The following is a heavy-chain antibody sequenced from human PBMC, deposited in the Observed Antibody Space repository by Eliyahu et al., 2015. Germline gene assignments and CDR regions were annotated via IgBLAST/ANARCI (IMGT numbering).Heavy chain of an antibody. CDR2: VYHSGTK. Sequence: QVQLLESGPRLVKPSETLSLMXTVSGDSVSXGGTYWSXIRXSPGKGLEWIAYVYHSGTKYYNPSLKSRLTLSLHRSKNQISLDLTSVTSADTAVYYCSSRARGRFDRGWFGENWGQGILVTVSS. D-gene: IGHD6-19*01. J-gene: IGHJ4*02. CDR3: SSRARGRFDRGWFGEN. V-gene: IGHV4-30-2*06. CDR1: GDSVSXGGTY.